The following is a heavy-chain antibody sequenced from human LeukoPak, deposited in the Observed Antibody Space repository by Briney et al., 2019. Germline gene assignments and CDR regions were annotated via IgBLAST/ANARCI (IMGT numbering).Heavy chain of an antibody. D-gene: IGHD3-22*01. V-gene: IGHV3-21*01. Sequence: GGSLRLSCAASGFTFSSYSMNWVRQAPGKGLEWVSSISSSSSYIYYAGSVKGRCTISRDNAKDSLYLQMNSLRAEDTAVYYCARSGDSSGLSGYWGQGTLVTVSS. CDR2: ISSSSSYI. CDR1: GFTFSSYS. J-gene: IGHJ4*02. CDR3: ARSGDSSGLSGY.